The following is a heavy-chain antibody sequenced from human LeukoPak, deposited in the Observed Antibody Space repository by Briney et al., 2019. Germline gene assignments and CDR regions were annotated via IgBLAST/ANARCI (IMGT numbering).Heavy chain of an antibody. D-gene: IGHD3-3*01. CDR3: ARDLSGVVIIHYGMDV. CDR1: GGTFSSYA. CDR2: IIPIFGIA. J-gene: IGHJ6*02. Sequence: SVKVSCKASGGTFSSYAISWVRQAPGQGLEWMGRIIPIFGIANYAQKFQGRVTITADKSTSTACMELSSLRSEDTAVYYCARDLSGVVIIHYGMDVWGQGTTVTVSS. V-gene: IGHV1-69*04.